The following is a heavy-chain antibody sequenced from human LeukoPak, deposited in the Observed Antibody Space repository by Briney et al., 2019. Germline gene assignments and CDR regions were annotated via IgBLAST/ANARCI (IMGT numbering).Heavy chain of an antibody. V-gene: IGHV3-30*18. J-gene: IGHJ4*01. D-gene: IGHD6-13*01. CDR2: ISYDGSNK. CDR3: AKDFRQYSSSFPFGY. CDR1: GFTFSSYG. Sequence: GGSLRLSCAASGFTFSSYGMHWVRQAPGKGLEWVAVISYDGSNKYYADSVKGRFTISRDNSKNTLYLQMNSLRAEDTAVYYCAKDFRQYSSSFPFGYWGHGTLVTVSS.